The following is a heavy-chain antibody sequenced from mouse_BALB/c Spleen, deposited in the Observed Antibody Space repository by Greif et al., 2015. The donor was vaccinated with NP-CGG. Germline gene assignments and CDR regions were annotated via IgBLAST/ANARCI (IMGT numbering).Heavy chain of an antibody. Sequence: EVQRVESGGGLVKPGGSLKLSCAASGFAFSSCDMSWVRQTPEKRLEWVAYISSGGGSTYYPDTVKGRFTISRDNAKNTLYLQMSSLKSEDTAMYYCARYGKWFAYWGQGTLVTVSA. CDR2: ISSGGGST. J-gene: IGHJ3*01. V-gene: IGHV5-12-1*01. CDR1: GFAFSSCD. D-gene: IGHD2-1*01. CDR3: ARYGKWFAY.